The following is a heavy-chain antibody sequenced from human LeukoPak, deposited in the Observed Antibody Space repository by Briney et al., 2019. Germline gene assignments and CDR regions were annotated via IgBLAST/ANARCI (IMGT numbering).Heavy chain of an antibody. V-gene: IGHV1-18*01. CDR3: ARDGGYSYGYGDY. J-gene: IGHJ4*02. D-gene: IGHD5-18*01. CDR2: ISAYNGNT. CDR1: GYTFTSYG. Sequence: ASVKVSCKASGYTFTSYGISWVRQAPGQGLEWMGWISAYNGNTNYAQKLQGRVNMTTDTSTSTDYMELRSLRSDDTAVYYCARDGGYSYGYGDYWGQGTLVTVSS.